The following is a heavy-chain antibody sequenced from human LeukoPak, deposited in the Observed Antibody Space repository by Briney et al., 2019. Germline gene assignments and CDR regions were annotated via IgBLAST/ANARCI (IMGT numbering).Heavy chain of an antibody. CDR2: ISGSGGST. CDR3: ARVVTAAWDWFDP. CDR1: GFTFSSYA. J-gene: IGHJ5*02. V-gene: IGHV3-23*01. D-gene: IGHD2-2*01. Sequence: GGSLRLSCAASGFTFSSYAMSWVRQAPGEGLEWVSAISGSGGSTYYADSVKGRFTISRDNSKNTLYLQMNSLRAEDTAVYYCARVVTAAWDWFDPWGQGTLVTVSS.